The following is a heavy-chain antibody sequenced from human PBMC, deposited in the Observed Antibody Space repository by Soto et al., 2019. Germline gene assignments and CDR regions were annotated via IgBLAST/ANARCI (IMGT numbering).Heavy chain of an antibody. CDR3: AKGTEGATETTRGIEY. CDR1: GFIFDDYV. D-gene: IGHD4-17*01. J-gene: IGHJ4*02. Sequence: EVQLVESGGGLVQPGRSLRLSCAASGFIFDDYVMHWVRQAPGKGLEWVSSISWNSGRIGYADFVRGRFTISRDNAKNSLYLQMHSLRAEDTAFYHCAKGTEGATETTRGIEYWGQGALVAVSS. V-gene: IGHV3-9*01. CDR2: ISWNSGRI.